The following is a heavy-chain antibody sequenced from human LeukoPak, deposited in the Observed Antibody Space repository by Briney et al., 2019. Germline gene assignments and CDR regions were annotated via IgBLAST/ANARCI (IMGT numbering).Heavy chain of an antibody. Sequence: GGSLRLSCVGSGFTFSNYWMNWVRQAPGRGLEWVSSVDGGGGGTYYADSVKGRFTISRDNSKDTLYLQMNGLRAEDTAVYFCAKQSAGSAAWYSLHYDFWGQGTLVTVSS. J-gene: IGHJ4*02. V-gene: IGHV3-23*01. D-gene: IGHD6-13*01. CDR3: AKQSAGSAAWYSLHYDF. CDR1: GFTFSNYW. CDR2: VDGGGGGT.